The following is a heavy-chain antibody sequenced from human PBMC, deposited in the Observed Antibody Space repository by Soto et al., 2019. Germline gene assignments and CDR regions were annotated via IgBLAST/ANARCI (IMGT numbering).Heavy chain of an antibody. CDR3: VRSVTTHLAADF. D-gene: IGHD4-17*01. J-gene: IGHJ4*02. Sequence: QVQLVQSGAEVTKPGASVKVSSKASGYTFTTHNINLVRPAPGQGREWMGWINPNTGATNSAQKFQGRFTLTRDRSVIASYMEVSTLRSGDTAVYFWVRSVTTHLAADFWGQGTLVTVSS. CDR1: GYTFTTHN. CDR2: INPNTGAT. V-gene: IGHV1-2*02.